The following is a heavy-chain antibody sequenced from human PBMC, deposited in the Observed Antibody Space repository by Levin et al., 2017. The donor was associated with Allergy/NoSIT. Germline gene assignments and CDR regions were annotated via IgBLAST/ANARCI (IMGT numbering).Heavy chain of an antibody. CDR1: GGSISSYY. J-gene: IGHJ4*02. Sequence: SQTLSLTCTVSGGSISSYYWSWIRQPPGKGLEWIGYIYYSGSTNYNPSLKSRVTISVDTSKNQFSLKLSSVTAADTAVYYCARGYSSSWYYFDYWGQGTLVTVSS. CDR2: IYYSGST. D-gene: IGHD6-13*01. CDR3: ARGYSSSWYYFDY. V-gene: IGHV4-59*01.